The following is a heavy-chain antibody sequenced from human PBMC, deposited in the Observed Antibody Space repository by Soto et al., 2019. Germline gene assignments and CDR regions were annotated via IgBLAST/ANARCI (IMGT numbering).Heavy chain of an antibody. CDR3: AKVGPHTSGYYIKGRYYFDY. V-gene: IGHV3-23*01. D-gene: IGHD3-22*01. CDR1: GFTFSTYA. Sequence: GSLRLSCAASGFTFSTYAMSWVRQAPGKGLEWVSVISGSGATTYYADSVKGRFTISRDNSKNTLFLQMNSLRAEDTAVYYCAKVGPHTSGYYIKGRYYFDYWGQGTLVTVSS. J-gene: IGHJ4*02. CDR2: ISGSGATT.